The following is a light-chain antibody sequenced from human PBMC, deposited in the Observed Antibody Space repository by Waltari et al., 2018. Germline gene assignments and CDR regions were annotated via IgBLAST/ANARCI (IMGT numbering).Light chain of an antibody. V-gene: IGKV3-20*01. CDR2: DAS. CDR3: QQYSYSPNT. J-gene: IGKJ2*01. Sequence: EIVLTQSPGTLSLSPGKRATLSCRASQSVYSSYLAWYQQKPGQAPRLLIFDASNRATGIPDRFSGSGSGTDFTLTISRLEPEDFAVYFCQQYSYSPNTFGQGTKLEI. CDR1: QSVYSSY.